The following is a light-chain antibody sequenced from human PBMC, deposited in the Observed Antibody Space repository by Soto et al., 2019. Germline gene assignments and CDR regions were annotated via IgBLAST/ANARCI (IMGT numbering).Light chain of an antibody. CDR1: QSVSSS. CDR3: QQYNNWWT. V-gene: IGKV3-15*01. Sequence: EIMMTQSPATLSVSPGERATLSCRASQSVSSSLAWYQQKPGQAPRLLIYGASTRATGIPARFRGSGSGTEFTLTINSLQSEDFAVYYCQQYNNWWTFGQGTKVEIK. CDR2: GAS. J-gene: IGKJ1*01.